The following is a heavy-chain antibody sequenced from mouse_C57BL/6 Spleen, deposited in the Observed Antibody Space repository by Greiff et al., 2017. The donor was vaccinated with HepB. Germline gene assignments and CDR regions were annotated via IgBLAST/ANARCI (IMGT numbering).Heavy chain of an antibody. CDR1: GYTFTDYY. CDR2: INPNNGGT. CDR3: ARGLKDGSSDVYYWYFDV. V-gene: IGHV1-26*01. D-gene: IGHD1-1*01. J-gene: IGHJ1*03. Sequence: EVQLQQSGPELVKPGASVKISCKASGYTFTDYYMNWVKQSHGKSLEWIGDINPNNGGTSYNQKFKGKATLTVEKSSSTAYMELRSLTTEDSAVYYCARGLKDGSSDVYYWYFDVWGTGTTVTVSS.